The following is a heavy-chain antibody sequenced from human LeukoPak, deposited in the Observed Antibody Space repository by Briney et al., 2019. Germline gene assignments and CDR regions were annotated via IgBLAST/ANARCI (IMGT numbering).Heavy chain of an antibody. CDR2: IWYDGSNK. CDR1: GFSFSTYG. D-gene: IGHD3-22*01. CDR3: AREVTYYYDSSGSPGDY. Sequence: PGGSLRLSCAAPGFSFSTYGMHWVRQAPGKGLEWVALIWYDGSNKYYADSVKGRFTISRDNSKNTLYLQMNSLRAEDTAVYYCAREVTYYYDSSGSPGDYWGQGTLVTVSS. V-gene: IGHV3-33*01. J-gene: IGHJ4*02.